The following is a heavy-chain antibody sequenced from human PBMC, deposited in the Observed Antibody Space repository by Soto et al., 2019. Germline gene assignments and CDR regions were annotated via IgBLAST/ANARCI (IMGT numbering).Heavy chain of an antibody. V-gene: IGHV3-15*01. Sequence: GGSLRLSCAGSGFAFRNPWMTWVRQAPGKGLEWVGRIKSNGDGGTTDYAAPVKGRFTISRDDSKNTLYLQMNSLKTEDTAVYYCTTQLYYYDSSDSWGQGTLVTVSS. J-gene: IGHJ4*02. CDR1: GFAFRNPW. CDR3: TTQLYYYDSSDS. D-gene: IGHD3-22*01. CDR2: IKSNGDGGTT.